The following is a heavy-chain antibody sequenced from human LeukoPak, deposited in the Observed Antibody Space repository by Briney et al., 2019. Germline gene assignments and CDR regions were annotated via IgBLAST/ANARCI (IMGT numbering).Heavy chain of an antibody. D-gene: IGHD4-17*01. CDR2: INPNSGGT. J-gene: IGHJ4*02. CDR3: ARGLQPYGYYRDY. V-gene: IGHV1-2*02. CDR1: GYTFTGYY. Sequence: GASVKVSCKASGYTFTGYYMHWVRQAPGQGLEWMGWINPNSGGTNYAQKFQGRVTMTRDTSISTAYMELSRLRSDDTAVYYCARGLQPYGYYRDYWGQGTLVTVSS.